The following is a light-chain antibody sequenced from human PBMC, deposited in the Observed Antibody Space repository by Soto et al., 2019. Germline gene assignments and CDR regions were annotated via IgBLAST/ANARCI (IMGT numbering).Light chain of an antibody. Sequence: QSARTQPASVSGSPGQSIAISCTGTSSDVGNYNYVSWYQQHPGKAPKLMIHDVSNRPSGVSDRFSGSKSGNTASLTISGLQSEDEADYYCSSYTSSNTYVFGTGTKVTVL. V-gene: IGLV2-14*01. CDR2: DVS. CDR1: SSDVGNYNY. CDR3: SSYTSSNTYV. J-gene: IGLJ1*01.